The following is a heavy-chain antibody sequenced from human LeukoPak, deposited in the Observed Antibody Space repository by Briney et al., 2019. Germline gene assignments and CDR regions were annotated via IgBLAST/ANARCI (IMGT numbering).Heavy chain of an antibody. CDR3: ARLVQLEGENWFDP. J-gene: IGHJ5*02. CDR2: ISSNGGST. CDR1: GFTFSSYW. V-gene: IGHV3-64*01. Sequence: GGSLRLSCAASGFTFSSYWMTWVRQAPGKGLEYVSAISSNGGSTYYANSVKGRFTISRDNSKNTLYLQMGSLRAEDMAVYYCARLVQLEGENWFDPWGQGTLVTVSS. D-gene: IGHD1-1*01.